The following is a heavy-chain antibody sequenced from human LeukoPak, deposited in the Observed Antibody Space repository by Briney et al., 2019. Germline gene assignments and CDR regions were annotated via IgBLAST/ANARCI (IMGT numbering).Heavy chain of an antibody. CDR2: INSDGSST. CDR1: GFTFSSYW. CDR3: ATSRGYVVPLGG. V-gene: IGHV3-74*01. Sequence: GGSLRLSCAASGFTFSSYWMHWVRQAPGKGLVWVSRINSDGSSTSYADSVKGRFTISRDNAKNTLYLQMNSLRAEDTAVYYCATSRGYVVPLGGWGQGALVTVSS. J-gene: IGHJ4*02. D-gene: IGHD5-18*01.